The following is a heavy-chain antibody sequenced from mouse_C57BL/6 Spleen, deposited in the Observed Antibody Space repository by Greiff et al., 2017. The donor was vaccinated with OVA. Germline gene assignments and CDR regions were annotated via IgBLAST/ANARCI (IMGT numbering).Heavy chain of an antibody. CDR2: IYPGDGDT. CDR1: GYAFSSYW. D-gene: IGHD1-1*01. CDR3: ASTVVGGYYARDY. J-gene: IGHJ4*01. V-gene: IGHV1-80*01. Sequence: VQLQQSGAELVKPGASVKISCKASGYAFSSYWMNWVKQRPGKGLEWIGQIYPGDGDTNYNGKFKGKATLTADKSSSTAYMQLSSLTSEDSAVYFCASTVVGGYYARDYWGQGTSVTVSS.